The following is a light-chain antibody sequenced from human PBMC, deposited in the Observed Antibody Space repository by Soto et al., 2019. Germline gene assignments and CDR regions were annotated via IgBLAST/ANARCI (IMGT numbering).Light chain of an antibody. Sequence: QSVLTQPPSVSGAPGQRVTISCTGSSSNIGAGYDVHWYQQLPGTAPKLLTYGNSNRPSGVPDRFSGSKSGTSASLAITGLQAEDEADYYCQSYDSSLSGDVVFGGGTQLTVL. J-gene: IGLJ2*01. CDR3: QSYDSSLSGDVV. V-gene: IGLV1-40*01. CDR1: SSNIGAGYD. CDR2: GNS.